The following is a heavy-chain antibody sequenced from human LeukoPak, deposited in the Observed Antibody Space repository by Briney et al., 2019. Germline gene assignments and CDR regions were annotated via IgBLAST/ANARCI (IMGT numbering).Heavy chain of an antibody. CDR3: AADGEGDLDAFDI. V-gene: IGHV1-58*02. Sequence: SVKVSCKASGFTFTSSAMQWVRQARGQRHEWIGWIVVGSGNTNYAQKFQERVTVTRDMSTSTAYMELSSLRSEDTAVYYCAADGEGDLDAFDIWGQGTMVTVSS. CDR2: IVVGSGNT. D-gene: IGHD2-21*02. J-gene: IGHJ3*02. CDR1: GFTFTSSA.